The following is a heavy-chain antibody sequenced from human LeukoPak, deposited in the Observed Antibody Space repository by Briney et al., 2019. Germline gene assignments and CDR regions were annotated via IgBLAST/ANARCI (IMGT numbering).Heavy chain of an antibody. CDR2: IKSRAVGGTT. Sequence: GGSLRLSCAASGFTFSVAWMSWARQAPGKGLEWVGRIKSRAVGGTTDCAAPLKGRFTISRDDSKNTLYLQMNSLKTEDTAVYYCAVNDPRPDHWGQGTLVTVSS. CDR3: AVNDPRPDH. CDR1: GFTFSVAW. J-gene: IGHJ4*02. D-gene: IGHD2-8*01. V-gene: IGHV3-15*01.